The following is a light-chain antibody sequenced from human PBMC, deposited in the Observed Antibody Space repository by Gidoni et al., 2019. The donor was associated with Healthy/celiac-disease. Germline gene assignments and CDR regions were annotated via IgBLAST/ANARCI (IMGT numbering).Light chain of an antibody. CDR2: AAS. J-gene: IGKJ2*01. CDR1: QSISSY. V-gene: IGKV1-39*01. Sequence: IQMTQSTYSLSASVGDRVPITCRASQSISSYLNWYQQKPGKAPKLLIYAASRLQSGVPSRFSGSGSGTDFTITISRLQPEDFATYYCQQTYSTPPTFGQGTKLEIK. CDR3: QQTYSTPPT.